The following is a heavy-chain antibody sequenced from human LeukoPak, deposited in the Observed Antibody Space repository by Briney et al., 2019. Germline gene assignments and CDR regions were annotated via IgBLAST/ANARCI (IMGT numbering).Heavy chain of an antibody. J-gene: IGHJ4*02. CDR2: IIPIFGTA. Sequence: ASVKVSCKASGGTFSSYAISWVRQAPGQGLEWMGRIIPIFGTANYAQKFQGRVTITADGSTSTAYMELSSLRSEDTAVYYCARGRGAAARPGVDYWGQGTLVTVSS. CDR1: GGTFSSYA. V-gene: IGHV1-69*13. D-gene: IGHD6-6*01. CDR3: ARGRGAAARPGVDY.